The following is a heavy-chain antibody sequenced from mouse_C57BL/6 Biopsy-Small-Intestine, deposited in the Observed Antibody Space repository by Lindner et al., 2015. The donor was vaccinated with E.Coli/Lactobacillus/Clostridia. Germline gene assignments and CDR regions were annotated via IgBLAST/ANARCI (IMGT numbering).Heavy chain of an antibody. V-gene: IGHV1-39*01. Sequence: VQLQESGAELVKPGASVKISCKASGYSFTGYNMNWVKQSHGKSLEWIGNINPYYGSTTYNQKFKGKATLTVDKSSSTAYMQLSSLTSEDSAVYHCAREGAHFSYYSYDAFAYWGQGTLVTVSA. D-gene: IGHD2-12*01. CDR2: INPYYGST. J-gene: IGHJ3*01. CDR1: GYSFTGYN. CDR3: AREGAHFSYYSYDAFAY.